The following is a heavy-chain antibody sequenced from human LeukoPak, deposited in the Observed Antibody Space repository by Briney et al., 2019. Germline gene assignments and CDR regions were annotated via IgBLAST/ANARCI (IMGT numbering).Heavy chain of an antibody. CDR2: ISYDGSNK. J-gene: IGHJ5*01. D-gene: IGHD2-2*01. CDR3: ARDLVVVPAAMLDS. V-gene: IGHV3-30-3*01. Sequence: PGRSLRLSCAAPGFIFSNYALHWVRQAPGKGLESVAVISYDGSNKYYADSVKGRFTISRDNSKNTLYVQMNSLRAEDTAVYYCARDLVVVPAAMLDSWGQGTLVTVSS. CDR1: GFIFSNYA.